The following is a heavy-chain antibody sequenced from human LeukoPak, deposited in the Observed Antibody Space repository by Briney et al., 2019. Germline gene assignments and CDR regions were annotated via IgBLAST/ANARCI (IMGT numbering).Heavy chain of an antibody. CDR3: ARGGHYDSSGSRPFDP. D-gene: IGHD3-22*01. Sequence: GRSLRLSCAASGFTFSSYVIHWVRQAPGKGLEWVAVISYDGSNKYYADSVKGRFTISRDNSKNTLYLQMNSLRAEDTAVYYCARGGHYDSSGSRPFDPWGQGTLVTVSS. CDR2: ISYDGSNK. CDR1: GFTFSSYV. V-gene: IGHV3-30-3*01. J-gene: IGHJ5*02.